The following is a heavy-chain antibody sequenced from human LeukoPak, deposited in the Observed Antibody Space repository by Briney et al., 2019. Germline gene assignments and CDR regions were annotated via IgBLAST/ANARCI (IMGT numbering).Heavy chain of an antibody. V-gene: IGHV4-4*07. CDR3: ARDALGYGGTFYYYYYMDV. CDR1: GGSISSYY. CDR2: IYTSGST. J-gene: IGHJ6*03. D-gene: IGHD5-12*01. Sequence: SETLSLTCTVSGGSISSYYWSWIRQPAGKGLEWIGRIYTSGSTNYNPSLKSRVTMSVDTSKNQFSLKLSSVTAADTAVYYCARDALGYGGTFYYYYYMDVWGKGTTVTVSS.